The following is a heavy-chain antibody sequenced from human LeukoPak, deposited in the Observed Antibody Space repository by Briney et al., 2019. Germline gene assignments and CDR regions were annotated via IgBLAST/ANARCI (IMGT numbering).Heavy chain of an antibody. CDR2: VDSDGTTT. D-gene: IGHD6-13*01. J-gene: IGHJ4*02. CDR3: ARIITAAAADC. V-gene: IGHV3-74*01. Sequence: GGSLRLSCVASGVTISGYWMHWVRQAPGKGLAWVSRVDSDGTTTRYADSVKGRFTISRDNAKNTVYLQMNGLRAEDTAVYYCARIITAAAADCWGQGTLVAVSS. CDR1: GVTISGYW.